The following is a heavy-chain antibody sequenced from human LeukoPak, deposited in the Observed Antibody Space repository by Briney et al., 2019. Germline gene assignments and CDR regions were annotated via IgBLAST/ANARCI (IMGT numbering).Heavy chain of an antibody. CDR2: ISSSGSTI. CDR3: AREFHYYDSSGGDFDY. D-gene: IGHD3-22*01. J-gene: IGHJ4*02. V-gene: IGHV3-11*01. CDR1: GFTFSDYY. Sequence: GGSLRHSCAASGFTFSDYYMSWIRQAPGKGLEWVSYISSSGSTIYYADSVKGRFTISRDNAKNSLYLQMNSLRAEDTAVYYCAREFHYYDSSGGDFDYWGQGTLVTVSS.